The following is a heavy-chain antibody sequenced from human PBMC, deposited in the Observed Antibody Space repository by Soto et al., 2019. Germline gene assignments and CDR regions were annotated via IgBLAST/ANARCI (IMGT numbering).Heavy chain of an antibody. V-gene: IGHV3-23*01. CDR2: ISGSDDST. CDR3: AKRSSSSTFDY. D-gene: IGHD6-6*01. CDR1: GFTFSSYA. Sequence: EVQLLESGGGLVQPGESLRLSCAASGFTFSSYAMSWVRQAPGKGLEWVSVISGSDDSTYYADSVKGRFTISRYNSKNTLYLQMNSLIAEDTAVYYCAKRSSSSTFDYWGQGTLVTVSS. J-gene: IGHJ4*02.